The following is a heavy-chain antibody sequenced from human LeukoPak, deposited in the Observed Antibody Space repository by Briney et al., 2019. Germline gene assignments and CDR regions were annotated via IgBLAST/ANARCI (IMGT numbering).Heavy chain of an antibody. CDR2: IKPDSGDT. V-gene: IGHV1-2*02. J-gene: IGHJ5*02. CDR3: VGDRPHNWFDP. Sequence: ASVKVSCKASGYTFTSYGISWVRQAPGQGLEWMGLIKPDSGDTNYARKFQGRVTMTRDTSITTAYMELNRLTSDDTAVYYCVGDRPHNWFDPWGQGTLVTVSS. CDR1: GYTFTSYG.